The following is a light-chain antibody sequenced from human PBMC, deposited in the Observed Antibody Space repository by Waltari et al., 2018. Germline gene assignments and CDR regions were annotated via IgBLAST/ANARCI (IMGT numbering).Light chain of an antibody. J-gene: IGKJ3*01. CDR1: QNISNY. CDR2: DAS. Sequence: DIQMTQSPSSLSASVGDRVTITCQASQNISNYLNWYQQKPGKAPKLLIYDASNLETGVPSRFSGSGSGTDFTLTISSLQPEDIATYYCQQYDNIRATFGPGTKVDIK. CDR3: QQYDNIRAT. V-gene: IGKV1-33*01.